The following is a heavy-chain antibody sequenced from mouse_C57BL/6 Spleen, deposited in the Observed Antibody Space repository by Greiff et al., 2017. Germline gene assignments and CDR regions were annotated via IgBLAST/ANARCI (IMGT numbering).Heavy chain of an antibody. Sequence: QVQLQQPGAELVKPGASVKVSCKASGYTFTSYWMHWVKQRPGQGLEWIGRIHPSDSDTNYNQKFKGKVTLTVDKSSSTAYMQLSSLTSDDSAVYYCAMGLYYGSSYDAMDYWGQGTSVTVSS. CDR3: AMGLYYGSSYDAMDY. J-gene: IGHJ4*01. CDR1: GYTFTSYW. D-gene: IGHD1-1*01. V-gene: IGHV1-74*01. CDR2: IHPSDSDT.